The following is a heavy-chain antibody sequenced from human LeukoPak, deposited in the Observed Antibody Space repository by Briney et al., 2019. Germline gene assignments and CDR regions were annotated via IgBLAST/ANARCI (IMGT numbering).Heavy chain of an antibody. CDR3: ARHGEQQLVYFDY. Sequence: SETLSLTCAVSGGSVSRNWWSWVRQPPGKGLEWIAYIYYSGSTNYNPSLKSRVTISVDTSKNQFSLKLTSVTAADAAVYYCARHGEQQLVYFDYWGQGTLVTVSS. CDR2: IYYSGST. J-gene: IGHJ4*02. V-gene: IGHV4-59*08. D-gene: IGHD6-13*01. CDR1: GGSVSRNW.